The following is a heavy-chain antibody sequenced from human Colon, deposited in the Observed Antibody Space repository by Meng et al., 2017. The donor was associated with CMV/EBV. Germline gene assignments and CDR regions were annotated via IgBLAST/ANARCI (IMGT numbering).Heavy chain of an antibody. Sequence: CKDSGGAFSSHTVNWVRQAPGQGLEWMGRIIPMLDIPNYAQKFQGRVTITADKPTGTAYMDLRTLRSDDTAVYYCARGVTVSSPFDYWGQGTLVTVSS. J-gene: IGHJ4*02. CDR1: GGAFSSHT. CDR2: IIPMLDIP. CDR3: ARGVTVSSPFDY. V-gene: IGHV1-69*02. D-gene: IGHD2-21*02.